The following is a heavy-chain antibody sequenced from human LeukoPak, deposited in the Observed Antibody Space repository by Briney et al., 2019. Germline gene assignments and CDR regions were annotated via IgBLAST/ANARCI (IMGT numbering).Heavy chain of an antibody. J-gene: IGHJ4*02. CDR1: GFTFSSYG. D-gene: IGHD3-10*01. V-gene: IGHV3-33*06. Sequence: AGSLRLSCAASGFTFSSYGRHWVRQAPGKGLEWLAVIWYDGSNKYYADSVKGRFTISRDNSKNTLYLQMNSLRAEDTAVYYCAKQTITMVRGVVGEGLDYWGQGTLVTVSS. CDR3: AKQTITMVRGVVGEGLDY. CDR2: IWYDGSNK.